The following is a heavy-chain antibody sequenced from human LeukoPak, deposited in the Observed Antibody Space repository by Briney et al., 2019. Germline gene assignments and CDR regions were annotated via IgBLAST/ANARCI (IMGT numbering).Heavy chain of an antibody. CDR3: ARDRAAADLDY. Sequence: GRPLRLSCAASGFTFSSYGMHWVRQAPGKGLEWVAVIWYDGSNKFYAGSVKGRFTISRDNSKNTLYLQMNSLRAEDTAVYYCARDRAAADLDYWGQGTLVTVSS. J-gene: IGHJ4*02. CDR1: GFTFSSYG. D-gene: IGHD6-13*01. CDR2: IWYDGSNK. V-gene: IGHV3-33*01.